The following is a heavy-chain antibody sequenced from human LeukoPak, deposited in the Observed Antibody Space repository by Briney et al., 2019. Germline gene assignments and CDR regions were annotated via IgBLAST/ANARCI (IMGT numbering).Heavy chain of an antibody. Sequence: ASVKVSCKASGYTFTNYPMIWVRQAPGQGLEWMGWINTNTGNPTYAQGFTGRFVFSLDTSAGTTYLQINSLKTEDTAVCYCARGGYSRGQGSPFDYWGQGTLVTVSS. D-gene: IGHD6-19*01. J-gene: IGHJ4*02. CDR3: ARGGYSRGQGSPFDY. CDR2: INTNTGNP. CDR1: GYTFTNYP. V-gene: IGHV7-4-1*02.